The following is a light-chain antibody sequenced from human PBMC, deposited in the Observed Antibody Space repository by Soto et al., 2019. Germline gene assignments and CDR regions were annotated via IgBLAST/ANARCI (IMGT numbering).Light chain of an antibody. CDR2: GAS. CDR1: QSVTSD. V-gene: IGKV3-15*01. Sequence: MVMTQSPATLSVSPGERATLSCRAAQSVTSDVAWYQQKPGQTPRLLIYGASTRATGIPARFSGSGSETEFTLTISSLESEDFAVYYCQHYCNGWTFSQGTRVEIK. CDR3: QHYCNGWT. J-gene: IGKJ1*01.